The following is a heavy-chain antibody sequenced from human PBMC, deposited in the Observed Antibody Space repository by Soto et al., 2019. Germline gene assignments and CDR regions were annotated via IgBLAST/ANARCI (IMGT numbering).Heavy chain of an antibody. V-gene: IGHV3-30*18. D-gene: IGHD6-13*01. J-gene: IGHJ4*02. CDR1: GFTFSSYG. CDR3: AKDHGYRSSWFAFDY. CDR2: ISYDGSNK. Sequence: GGSLRLSCAASGFTFSSYGMHWVRQAPGKGLEWVAVISYDGSNKYYADSVKGRFTISRDNSKNTLYLQMNSLRAEDTAVYYCAKDHGYRSSWFAFDYWGQGTLVTVSS.